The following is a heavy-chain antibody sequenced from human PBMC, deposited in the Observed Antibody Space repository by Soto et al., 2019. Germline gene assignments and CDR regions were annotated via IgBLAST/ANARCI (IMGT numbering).Heavy chain of an antibody. V-gene: IGHV5-51*01. CDR2: IYPGDSDT. Sequence: EVQLVQSGAEVKKPGESLKISCKGSGYSFTSYWIGWVRQMPGKGLEWMGIIYPGDSDTRYSPSFQGQVTISADKSISTAYLQWSSLKASDTAMYYCARLNTDTAMVTLLGWDFDLWGRGTLVTVSS. J-gene: IGHJ2*01. CDR1: GYSFTSYW. D-gene: IGHD5-18*01. CDR3: ARLNTDTAMVTLLGWDFDL.